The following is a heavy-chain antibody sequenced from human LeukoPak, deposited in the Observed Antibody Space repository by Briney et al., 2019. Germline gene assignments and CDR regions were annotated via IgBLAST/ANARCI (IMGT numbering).Heavy chain of an antibody. CDR3: AREGYCSNTSCYPEPDAFDI. CDR2: ISSSSSYI. D-gene: IGHD2-2*01. CDR1: GFTFSSYS. Sequence: GGSLRLSCAASGFTFSSYSMNWVRQAPGKGLEWVSSISSSSSYIYYADSVKGRFTISRDNAKNSLYLQMNSLRAEDTAVYYCAREGYCSNTSCYPEPDAFDIWGQGTTVTVSS. J-gene: IGHJ3*02. V-gene: IGHV3-21*01.